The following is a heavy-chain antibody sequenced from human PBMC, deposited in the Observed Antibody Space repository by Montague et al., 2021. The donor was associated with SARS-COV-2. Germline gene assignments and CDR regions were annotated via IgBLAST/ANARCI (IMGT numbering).Heavy chain of an antibody. Sequence: SETLSLTCTVSGGSISSHFWSFIRQPPGKGLEWIGYINSSGGTNDNPSLRSRLTMSVDTSKNQFSLQLRSMTPADTAAYFCARATSVRGAVSWFDPWGQGILVTVSS. J-gene: IGHJ5*02. CDR3: ARATSVRGAVSWFDP. V-gene: IGHV4-59*11. CDR2: INSSGGT. D-gene: IGHD3-10*01. CDR1: GGSISSHF.